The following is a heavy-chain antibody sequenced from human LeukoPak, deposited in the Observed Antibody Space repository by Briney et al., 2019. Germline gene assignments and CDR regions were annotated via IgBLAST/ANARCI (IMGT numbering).Heavy chain of an antibody. J-gene: IGHJ4*02. D-gene: IGHD3-22*01. Sequence: GGSLRLSCAASGFTFSSYSMNWVRQAPGKGLEWVSSISRSSSYIYYADSVKGRFTISRDNAKNSLYLQMNSLRAEDTAVYYCARMNLSSGFDYWGQGTLVTVSS. CDR2: ISRSSSYI. CDR3: ARMNLSSGFDY. CDR1: GFTFSSYS. V-gene: IGHV3-21*01.